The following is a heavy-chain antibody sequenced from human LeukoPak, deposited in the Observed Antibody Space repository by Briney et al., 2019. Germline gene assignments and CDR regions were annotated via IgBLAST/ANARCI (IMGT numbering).Heavy chain of an antibody. CDR2: ISSNGGST. J-gene: IGHJ4*02. D-gene: IGHD1-1*01. CDR3: ARDLLEGEGGFDY. CDR1: GFTFSSYA. Sequence: GGSLRLSCAASGFTFSSYAMHWVRQAPGKGLEYVSAISSNGGSTYYANSVKGRFTISRDNSKNTLYLQMGSLRAEDMAVYYCARDLLEGEGGFDYWGQGTLVTVSS. V-gene: IGHV3-64*01.